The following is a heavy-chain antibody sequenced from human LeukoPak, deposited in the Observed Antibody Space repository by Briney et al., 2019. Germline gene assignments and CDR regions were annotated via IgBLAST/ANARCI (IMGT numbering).Heavy chain of an antibody. V-gene: IGHV3-11*04. CDR3: ARPIDGFWSGYYFDY. CDR2: ISSSGSTL. CDR1: GFTFSDYY. D-gene: IGHD3-3*01. J-gene: IGHJ4*02. Sequence: GGSLRLSCAASGFTFSDYYMSWIRQAPGKGLEWVSYISSSGSTLYYADSVKGRFTISRDNAKNSLYLQMNSLRAEDTAVYYCARPIDGFWSGYYFDYWGQGTLVTVSS.